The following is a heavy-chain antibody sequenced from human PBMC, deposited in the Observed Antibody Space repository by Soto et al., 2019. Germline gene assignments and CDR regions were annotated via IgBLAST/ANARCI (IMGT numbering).Heavy chain of an antibody. CDR1: GGSVSRGRYF. CDR2: ISHSGIT. Sequence: SETLSLSCSVSGGSVSRGRYFWSWIRQPPGKGLEWIGYISHSGITNYNPSLKSRVTISVDTSKNQFSLQLSSVTAADTAVFYCARDRGYSYGNPDWIDPWGQGTLVTVSS. D-gene: IGHD5-18*01. J-gene: IGHJ5*02. V-gene: IGHV4-61*01. CDR3: ARDRGYSYGNPDWIDP.